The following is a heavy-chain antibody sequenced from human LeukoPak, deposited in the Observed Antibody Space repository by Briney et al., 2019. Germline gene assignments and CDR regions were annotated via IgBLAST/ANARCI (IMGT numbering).Heavy chain of an antibody. D-gene: IGHD4-11*01. Sequence: SETLSLTCAVSGGSISSSNWWSWVRQPQGKGLEWIGEIYHSGSTNYNPSLKSRVTMSVDTSKNQFSLKLSSVTAADTAVYYCARETTLRDPRGDYYYYMDVWGKGTTVTVSS. CDR1: GGSISSSNW. J-gene: IGHJ6*03. CDR2: IYHSGST. V-gene: IGHV4-4*02. CDR3: ARETTLRDPRGDYYYYMDV.